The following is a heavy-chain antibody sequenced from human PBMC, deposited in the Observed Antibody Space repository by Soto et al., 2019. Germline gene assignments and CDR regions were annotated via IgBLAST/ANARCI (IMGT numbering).Heavy chain of an antibody. V-gene: IGHV4-38-2*01. CDR2: IYHSGST. J-gene: IGHJ4*02. CDR3: ARGTTVTPRYFDY. Sequence: SESLSLTGAASVYSISSGYYWGCIRQPPGKGLEWIGSIYHSGSTYYNPSLKSRVTISVDTSKNQFSLKLSSVTAADTAVYYCARGTTVTPRYFDYWGQGTLVTVSS. D-gene: IGHD4-17*01. CDR1: VYSISSGYY.